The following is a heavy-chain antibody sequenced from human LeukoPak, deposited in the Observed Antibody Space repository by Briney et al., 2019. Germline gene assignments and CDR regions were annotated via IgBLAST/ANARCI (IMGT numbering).Heavy chain of an antibody. D-gene: IGHD2-21*01. CDR1: GFTFTTYG. CDR3: TKDGYLGHYFDH. V-gene: IGHV3-30*18. J-gene: IGHJ4*02. CDR2: ISNDGGNK. Sequence: GGSLRLSCAASGFTFTTYGMHWVRQAPGKGLEWVAAISNDGGNKYYADSVKGRFTISRDNSKNTLYLQMNSLRAEDTAVYYCTKDGYLGHYFDHWGQGTLVTVSS.